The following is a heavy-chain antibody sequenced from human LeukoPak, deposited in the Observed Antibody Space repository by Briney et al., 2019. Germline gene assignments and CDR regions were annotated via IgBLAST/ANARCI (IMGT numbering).Heavy chain of an antibody. D-gene: IGHD3-22*01. V-gene: IGHV3-23*01. J-gene: IGHJ4*02. CDR2: ISGSGGST. Sequence: QPGGSLRLSCAASGFTFSSYAMSWVRQAPGKGLEWVSAISGSGGSTYYADSVKGRFTTSRDNSKNTLYLQMNSLRAEDTAVYYCAKEPHDSSGYEYYFDYWGQGTLVTVSS. CDR3: AKEPHDSSGYEYYFDY. CDR1: GFTFSSYA.